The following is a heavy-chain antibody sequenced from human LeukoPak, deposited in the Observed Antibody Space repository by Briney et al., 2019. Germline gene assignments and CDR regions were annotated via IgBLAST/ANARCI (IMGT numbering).Heavy chain of an antibody. D-gene: IGHD3-10*01. CDR3: AKDLVLLWFGEFEFDP. CDR2: IWYGGRNK. Sequence: GGSLRLSCAASGFTFSSYGMHWVRQAPGQGLGWVAVIWYGGRNKYYADSVKGRFTISRDNSKNAKYLQMSSLKGEDLAVYYCAKDLVLLWFGEFEFDPWGQGTLVTVSS. V-gene: IGHV3-33*06. CDR1: GFTFSSYG. J-gene: IGHJ5*02.